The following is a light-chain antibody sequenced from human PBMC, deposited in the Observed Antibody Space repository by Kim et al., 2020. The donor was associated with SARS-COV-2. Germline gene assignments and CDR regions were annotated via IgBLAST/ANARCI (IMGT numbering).Light chain of an antibody. J-gene: IGLJ3*02. CDR1: SSDVGGYDY. CDR2: EVS. CDR3: ISYAGSNTWV. Sequence: QSALTQPPSASGSPGQSVTISCTGTSSDVGGYDYVSWHQQHPGKVPKLMIYEVSKRPSGVPDRFSGSKSGNTASLTVFGHQAEDEADYYCISYAGSNTWVFGGGTKLTVL. V-gene: IGLV2-8*01.